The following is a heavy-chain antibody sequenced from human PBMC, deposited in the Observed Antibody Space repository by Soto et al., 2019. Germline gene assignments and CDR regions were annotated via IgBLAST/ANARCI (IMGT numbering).Heavy chain of an antibody. Sequence: QVQLVESGGGVVQPGRSLRLYCVGSGFTFGAYGMHWVRQAPGKGLEWVALLSYDGSDKYYADSVKGRFTISRDNSQNTLSLQMDSLRAEDTAVYYCAKDSVISYYYGMDVWGQGTTVTVSS. CDR3: AKDSVISYYYGMDV. CDR1: GFTFGAYG. J-gene: IGHJ6*02. CDR2: LSYDGSDK. D-gene: IGHD3-10*01. V-gene: IGHV3-30*18.